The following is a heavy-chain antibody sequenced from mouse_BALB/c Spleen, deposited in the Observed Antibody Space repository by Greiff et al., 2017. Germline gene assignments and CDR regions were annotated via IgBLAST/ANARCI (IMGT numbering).Heavy chain of an antibody. CDR2: ISSGGGST. Sequence: EVMLVESGGGLVKPGGSLKLSCAASGFAFSSYDMSWVRQTPEKRLEWVAYISSGGGSTYYPDTVKGRFTISRDNAKNTLYLQMSSLKSEDTAMYYCARHGTIYYSPYFDYWGQGTTLTVSS. D-gene: IGHD1-1*01. CDR3: ARHGTIYYSPYFDY. V-gene: IGHV5-12-1*01. CDR1: GFAFSSYD. J-gene: IGHJ2*01.